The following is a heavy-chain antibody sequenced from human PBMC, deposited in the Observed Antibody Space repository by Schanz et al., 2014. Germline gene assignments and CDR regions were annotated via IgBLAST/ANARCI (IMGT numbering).Heavy chain of an antibody. J-gene: IGHJ4*02. CDR1: GFSFSIFA. V-gene: IGHV3-48*04. Sequence: EVQLLESGGGLVQPGGSLRLSCAASGFSFSIFAMTWVRQAPGQGLEWVSDISDSGDSTHYADSVKGRFTISRDNAKNSLYLQMNSLTAEDTAVYYCARGVRIDYWGQGTLVTVSS. CDR3: ARGVRIDY. CDR2: ISDSGDST. D-gene: IGHD3-3*01.